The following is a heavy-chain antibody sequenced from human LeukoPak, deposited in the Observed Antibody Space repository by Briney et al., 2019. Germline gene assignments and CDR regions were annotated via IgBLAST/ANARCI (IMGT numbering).Heavy chain of an antibody. J-gene: IGHJ4*02. D-gene: IGHD1-26*01. Sequence: PGGSLRLSCAASGFTFSSYSMSWVRQAPGKGLEWVSYISSSGRSILYADSVKGRFTVSRDNAKNSLYLQMNNLRAEDTAVYYCGREIPSGSFAPDYWGQGILVIVSS. CDR1: GFTFSSYS. V-gene: IGHV3-21*05. CDR3: GREIPSGSFAPDY. CDR2: ISSSGRSI.